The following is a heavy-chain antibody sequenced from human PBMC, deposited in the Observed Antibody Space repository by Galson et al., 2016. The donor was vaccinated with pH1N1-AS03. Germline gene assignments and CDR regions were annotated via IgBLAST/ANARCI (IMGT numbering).Heavy chain of an antibody. D-gene: IGHD1-26*01. V-gene: IGHV1-2*02. Sequence: SVKVSCKASGSTFAYYYEHWVRQAPGQGLEWMGWINPSSGGTKFAQKFQGTVSMTTDTSTRTAYMELSRLRSDDTAVYYCARGGGSALDSWGQGTLVTVSS. CDR3: ARGGGSALDS. CDR2: INPSSGGT. CDR1: GSTFAYYY. J-gene: IGHJ4*02.